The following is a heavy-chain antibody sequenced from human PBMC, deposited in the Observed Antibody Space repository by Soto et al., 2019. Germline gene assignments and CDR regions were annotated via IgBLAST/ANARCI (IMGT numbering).Heavy chain of an antibody. CDR3: GRDLFLSGCSDYYYYCMHV. J-gene: IGHJ6*02. V-gene: IGHV3-53*01. CDR1: GFTVSNNY. CDR2: VYSGGST. Sequence: GGCLRLSWAASGFTVSNNYMSWVRQAPGKGLEWVSFVYSGGSTYYADSVKGRSTIPRDNSKNTVYLQMNSRRAENTAGYYCGRDLFLSGCSDYYYYCMHVWGQGTMVTVSS. D-gene: IGHD3-3*01.